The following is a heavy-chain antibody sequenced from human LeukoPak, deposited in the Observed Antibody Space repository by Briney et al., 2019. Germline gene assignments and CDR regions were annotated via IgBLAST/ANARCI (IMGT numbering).Heavy chain of an antibody. D-gene: IGHD3-16*01. J-gene: IGHJ4*02. CDR3: ARKRGYYFDY. CDR1: NFIFSDYG. V-gene: IGHV3-30*02. CDR2: IWYDGSDE. Sequence: PGGSLRLSCAASNFIFSDYGMHWVRQAPGKGLEWVAFIWYDGSDEYYADSVKGRFTISRDNSKNTLYLQMKSLTTEDTAVFYCARKRGYYFDYWGQGTLVTVPS.